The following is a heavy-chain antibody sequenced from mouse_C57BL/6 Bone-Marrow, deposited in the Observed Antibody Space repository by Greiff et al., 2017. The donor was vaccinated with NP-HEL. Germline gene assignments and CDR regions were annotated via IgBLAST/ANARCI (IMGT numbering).Heavy chain of an antibody. J-gene: IGHJ2*01. D-gene: IGHD3-2*02. CDR2: INPSNGGA. CDR1: GYTFTSYW. CDR3: ARDSGYAFDY. V-gene: IGHV1-53*01. Sequence: QVQLQQPGTELVKPGASVKLSCKASGYTFTSYWMHWMTQRPGQGLEWIGNINPSNGGANYNEKFKNKATLTVDKSSSTAYMQLSSLTSEDSAVYYCARDSGYAFDYWGQGTTLTVSS.